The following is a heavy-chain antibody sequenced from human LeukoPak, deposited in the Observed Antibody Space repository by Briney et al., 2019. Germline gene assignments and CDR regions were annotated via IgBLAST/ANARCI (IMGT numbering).Heavy chain of an antibody. J-gene: IGHJ5*02. D-gene: IGHD6-19*01. V-gene: IGHV4-39*07. CDR1: GGSFVSNSFY. CDR2: LYYSGST. CDR3: ARDPSSGWYLKGWFDP. Sequence: SETLSLTCTVSGGSFVSNSFYWGWIRQSPGKGLEWIGTLYYSGSTYYNSSLKSRVTISVDTSKNQFSLRLSSVTAADTAVYYCARDPSSGWYLKGWFDPWGQGTLVTVSS.